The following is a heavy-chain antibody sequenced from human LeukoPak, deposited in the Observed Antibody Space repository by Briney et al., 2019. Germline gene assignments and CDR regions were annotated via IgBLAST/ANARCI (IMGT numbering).Heavy chain of an antibody. Sequence: ASVKVSCKASGYTFTNYDINWVRQATGQGLEWMGWMNPNSGKTGYAQRFQGRVTITRNTSATTAYMELSSLRSEDTAVYYCTRGTGCTGGSCSYYGMDVWGQGTTVTVSS. V-gene: IGHV1-8*03. D-gene: IGHD2-15*01. CDR2: MNPNSGKT. CDR1: GYTFTNYD. CDR3: TRGTGCTGGSCSYYGMDV. J-gene: IGHJ6*02.